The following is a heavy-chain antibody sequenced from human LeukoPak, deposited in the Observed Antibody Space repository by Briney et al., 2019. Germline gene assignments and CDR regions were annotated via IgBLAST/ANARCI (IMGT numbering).Heavy chain of an antibody. V-gene: IGHV4-4*07. Sequence: KPSEILSLTCTVSGGSISSYYWSWIRQPPGKGPEWIGRIHGSGTINYNPSLKSRVTVSVDTSKNQFSLRLNSLTAADTAVYYCARDRNQWETFDYWGQGTLVTVSS. D-gene: IGHD1-26*01. CDR3: ARDRNQWETFDY. CDR1: GGSISSYY. J-gene: IGHJ4*02. CDR2: IHGSGTI.